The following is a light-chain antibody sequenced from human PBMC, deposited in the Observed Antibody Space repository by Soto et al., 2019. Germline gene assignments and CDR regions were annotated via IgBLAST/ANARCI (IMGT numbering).Light chain of an antibody. CDR2: KAA. Sequence: DIQMTQSPSTLSASVGDRVTITCRASQSISSWLAWYQQRPGRAPKLLIYKAANLQSGVPSRFSGSVSGTEFTLTISSLQPDDFETDYCQQYGSYRTLGHGTKVEIK. CDR1: QSISSW. J-gene: IGKJ1*01. V-gene: IGKV1-5*03. CDR3: QQYGSYRT.